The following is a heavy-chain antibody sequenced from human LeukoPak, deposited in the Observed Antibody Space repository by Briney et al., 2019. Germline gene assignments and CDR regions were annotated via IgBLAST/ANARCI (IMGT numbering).Heavy chain of an antibody. J-gene: IGHJ2*01. D-gene: IGHD3-22*01. Sequence: GRSLRLSCAASGFTFRDYGIHWVRQAPGKGLEWVGLISSEGHKIHYGDSVKGRFTISRDNSKNMVYLQMNSLSLEDTALYYCAKELYYYDTSRYFDIWGRGTLVTVSS. V-gene: IGHV3-30*18. CDR3: AKELYYYDTSRYFDI. CDR1: GFTFRDYG. CDR2: ISSEGHKI.